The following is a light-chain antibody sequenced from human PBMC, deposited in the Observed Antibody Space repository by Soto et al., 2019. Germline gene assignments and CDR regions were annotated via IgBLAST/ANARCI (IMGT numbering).Light chain of an antibody. J-gene: IGKJ2*01. CDR3: QQWDT. CDR1: QSVSSSY. Sequence: EIVLTQSPGTLSLSPGERATLSCRASQSVSSSYLAWYQQKPGQAPRLLTYGASSRATGIPDRFSGSGSGTDFTLTISRLEPEDFAVYYCQQWDTFGQGTKLEIK. V-gene: IGKV3-20*01. CDR2: GAS.